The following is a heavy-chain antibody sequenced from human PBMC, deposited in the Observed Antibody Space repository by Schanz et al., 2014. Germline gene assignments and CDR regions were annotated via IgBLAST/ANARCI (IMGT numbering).Heavy chain of an antibody. D-gene: IGHD2-21*01. CDR1: GGTFSSYT. CDR3: ARDRLECGAECYSVEVFEI. J-gene: IGHJ4*02. CDR2: IIPVLAIA. Sequence: QVQLVQSGAEVKKPGSSVKVSCKLSGGTFSSYTISWMRQAPGQGLEWMGKIIPVLAIADYAQKFQGRVTITADKSTSTASMELSSLRSEDTAVYYCARDRLECGAECYSVEVFEIWGQGTLVTVSS. V-gene: IGHV1-69*08.